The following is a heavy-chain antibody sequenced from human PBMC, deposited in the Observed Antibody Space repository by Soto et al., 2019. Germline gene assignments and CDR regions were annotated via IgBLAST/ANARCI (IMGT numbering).Heavy chain of an antibody. J-gene: IGHJ6*02. Sequence: QVQLQESGPGLVKPSGTLSLTCAVSGTSISSSQWWSWVRQPPGKGLEWIGEIYHNERTNYNPSLMSRLTMSLDKSKNQVSLKLRSVTAADTATYYCGRTKDYVYGVDVWGQGTTVTVS. V-gene: IGHV4-4*02. CDR2: IYHNERT. CDR1: GTSISSSQW. CDR3: GRTKDYVYGVDV.